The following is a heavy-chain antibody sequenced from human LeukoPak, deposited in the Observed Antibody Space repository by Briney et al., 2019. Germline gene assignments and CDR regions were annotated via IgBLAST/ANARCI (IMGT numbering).Heavy chain of an antibody. D-gene: IGHD2-2*01. Sequence: AASVKVSCKPSGYAFISYGISWVRQAPGQGLEWMGGIIPIFGTANYAQKFQGRVTITTDESTSTAYMELSSLRSEDTAVYYCASSGRGYCSSTSCYLLQNYYYYMDVWGKGTTVTVSS. CDR3: ASSGRGYCSSTSCYLLQNYYYYMDV. CDR2: IIPIFGTA. CDR1: GYAFISYG. V-gene: IGHV1-69*05. J-gene: IGHJ6*03.